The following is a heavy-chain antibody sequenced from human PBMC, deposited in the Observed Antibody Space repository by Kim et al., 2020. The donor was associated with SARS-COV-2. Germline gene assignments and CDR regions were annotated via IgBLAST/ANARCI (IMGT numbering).Heavy chain of an antibody. Sequence: SETLSLTCTVSGGSISSYYWSWIRQPPGKGLEWIGYIYYSGSTNYNPSLKSRVTISVDTSKNQFSLKLSSVTAADTAVYYCASMRYSSSPYYYYYGMDVWGQGTTVTVSS. CDR1: GGSISSYY. V-gene: IGHV4-59*13. CDR2: IYYSGST. CDR3: ASMRYSSSPYYYYYGMDV. J-gene: IGHJ6*02. D-gene: IGHD6-6*01.